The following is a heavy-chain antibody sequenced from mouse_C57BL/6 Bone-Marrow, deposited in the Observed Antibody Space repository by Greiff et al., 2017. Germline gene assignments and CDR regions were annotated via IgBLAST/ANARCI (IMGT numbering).Heavy chain of an antibody. Sequence: QVQLKQPGAELVMPGASVKLSCKASGYTFTSYWMHWVKQRPGQGLEWIGEIDPSDSYTNYNQKFKGKSTLTVDKSSSTAYMQLSSLTSEDSAVDYCAREGRDLDYYGSRWYYAMDYWGQGTSVTVSS. CDR1: GYTFTSYW. V-gene: IGHV1-69*01. CDR2: IDPSDSYT. D-gene: IGHD1-1*01. CDR3: AREGRDLDYYGSRWYYAMDY. J-gene: IGHJ4*01.